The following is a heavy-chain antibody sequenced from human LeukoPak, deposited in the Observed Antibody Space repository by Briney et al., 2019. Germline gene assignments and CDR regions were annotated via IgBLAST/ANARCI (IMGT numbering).Heavy chain of an antibody. CDR3: ARPPSSTTVTYY. CDR1: GGSISSYY. D-gene: IGHD4-17*01. Sequence: SETLSLTCTVSGGSISSYYWGWIRQPPGKGLEWIGYIYYSGSTNYNPSLKSRVTISVDTSKNQFSLKLSSVTAADTAVYYCARPPSSTTVTYYWGQGTLVTVSS. J-gene: IGHJ4*02. CDR2: IYYSGST. V-gene: IGHV4-59*01.